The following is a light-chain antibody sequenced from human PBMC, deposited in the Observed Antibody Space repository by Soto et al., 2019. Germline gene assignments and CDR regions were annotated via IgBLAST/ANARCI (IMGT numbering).Light chain of an antibody. Sequence: QSVLTQPRSVSGSPGQSVTISRTGTSSDVGGYNYVSWYQQHPGKAPKLMIYDVSKRPSGVPDRFSGSKSGNTASLTISGPQAEDEADYYCCSYAGSYTYVFGTGTKVTV. J-gene: IGLJ1*01. CDR3: CSYAGSYTYV. CDR1: SSDVGGYNY. V-gene: IGLV2-11*01. CDR2: DVS.